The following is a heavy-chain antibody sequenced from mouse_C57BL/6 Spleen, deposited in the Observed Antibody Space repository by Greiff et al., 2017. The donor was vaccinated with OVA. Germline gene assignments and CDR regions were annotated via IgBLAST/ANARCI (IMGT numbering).Heavy chain of an antibody. D-gene: IGHD2-4*01. J-gene: IGHJ2*01. V-gene: IGHV5-9-1*02. Sequence: EVQLVESGAGLVKPGGSLKLSCAASGFTFSSYAMSWVRQTPEKRLEWVAYISSGGDYIYYADTVKGRFTISRDNARNTLYLQMSSLKSEDTAMYYCTRVDYDWNFDYWGQGTTLTVSS. CDR3: TRVDYDWNFDY. CDR2: ISSGGDYI. CDR1: GFTFSSYA.